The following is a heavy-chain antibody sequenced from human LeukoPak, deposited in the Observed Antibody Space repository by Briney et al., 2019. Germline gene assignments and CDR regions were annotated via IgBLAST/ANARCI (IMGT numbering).Heavy chain of an antibody. Sequence: PGGSLRLSCAASGXTVSTNYMSWVRQAPGKGLEWVSVIYSGGNTYYADSVKGRFTISRDSYRNTLYLQMNTLRAEDTAVYYCARVEAAAGTGSLDSWGQGTLVTVSS. J-gene: IGHJ4*02. V-gene: IGHV3-53*01. CDR3: ARVEAAAGTGSLDS. CDR1: GXTVSTNY. CDR2: IYSGGNT. D-gene: IGHD6-13*01.